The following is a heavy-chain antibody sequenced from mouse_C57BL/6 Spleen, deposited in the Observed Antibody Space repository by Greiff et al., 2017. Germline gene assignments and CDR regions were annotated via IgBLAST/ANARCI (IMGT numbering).Heavy chain of an antibody. CDR1: GFTFSSYA. Sequence: EVMLVESGGGLVKPGGSLKLSCAASGFTFSSYAMSWVRQTPEKRLEWVATISDGGSYTYYPDNVKGRFTISRDNAKNNLYLQMSHLKSEDTAMYYCARDPYDYDRAWFAYWGQGTLVTVSA. CDR2: ISDGGSYT. V-gene: IGHV5-4*01. J-gene: IGHJ3*01. D-gene: IGHD2-4*01. CDR3: ARDPYDYDRAWFAY.